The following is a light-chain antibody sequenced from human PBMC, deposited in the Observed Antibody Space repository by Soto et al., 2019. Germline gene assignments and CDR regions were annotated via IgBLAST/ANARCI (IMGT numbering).Light chain of an antibody. CDR3: SSYAGSNNLV. J-gene: IGLJ7*01. V-gene: IGLV2-8*01. CDR1: SSDVGGYTY. Sequence: QSALTQPPSASGSPGQSVTISCTGTSSDVGGYTYVSWYQQHPGKAPKLMIYEVTKRPSGVPDRFSGSKSGNTASLPVSGLQAEDEADYYCSSYAGSNNLVFGGGTQLTVL. CDR2: EVT.